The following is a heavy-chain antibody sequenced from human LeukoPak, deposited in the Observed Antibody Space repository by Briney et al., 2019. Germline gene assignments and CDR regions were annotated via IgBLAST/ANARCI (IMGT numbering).Heavy chain of an antibody. CDR2: INPSGGST. Sequence: ASVKVSCKASGYTFTGYYMHWVRQAPGQGLEWMGIINPSGGSTSYAQKFQGRVTMTRDTSTSTVYMELSSLRSEDTAVYYCAREGYSSSWYRGGFDYWGQGTLVTVSS. V-gene: IGHV1-46*01. CDR1: GYTFTGYY. D-gene: IGHD6-13*01. CDR3: AREGYSSSWYRGGFDY. J-gene: IGHJ4*02.